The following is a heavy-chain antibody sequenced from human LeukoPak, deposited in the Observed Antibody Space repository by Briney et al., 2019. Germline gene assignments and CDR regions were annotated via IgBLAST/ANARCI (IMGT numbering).Heavy chain of an antibody. CDR2: IYYSGST. D-gene: IGHD2-15*01. J-gene: IGHJ6*03. V-gene: IGHV4-39*01. CDR1: GGSISSSSYY. Sequence: SETLSLTCTVSGGSISSSSYYWGWIRQPPGKGLEWIGSIYYSGSTYSNPSLKSRVTISVDTSKNPFSLKMSSVTAADTAVYYCASFYCSGGSCYQYYYYYYMDVWGKGTTVTISS. CDR3: ASFYCSGGSCYQYYYYYYMDV.